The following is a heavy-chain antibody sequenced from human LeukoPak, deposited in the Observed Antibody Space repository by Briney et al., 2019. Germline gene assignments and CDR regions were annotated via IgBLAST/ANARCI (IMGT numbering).Heavy chain of an antibody. D-gene: IGHD3/OR15-3a*01. J-gene: IGHJ3*02. CDR2: IYHSGST. CDR1: SGSINTFY. CDR3: ARVILPGAFDI. Sequence: SETLSLTCTVSSGSINTFYWSWIRQPPGKGLEWIGYIYHSGSTYYNPSLKSRVTISVDRSKNQFSLKLSSVTAADTAVYYCARVILPGAFDIWGQGTMVTVSS. V-gene: IGHV4-59*12.